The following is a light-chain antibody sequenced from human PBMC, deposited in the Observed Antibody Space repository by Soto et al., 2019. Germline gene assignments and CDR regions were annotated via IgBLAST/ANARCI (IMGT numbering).Light chain of an antibody. CDR3: QQAYNFPFT. V-gene: IGKV1-12*01. CDR1: QGISRW. Sequence: DIQMTQSPSSVSASVGDRITITCRASQGISRWLAWYQQKPGRAPKLLIYAASNLQTGVPARFSGSGSGTDFALTITSLQAEDFATYHCQQAYNFPFTFGPWTKVDI. J-gene: IGKJ3*01. CDR2: AAS.